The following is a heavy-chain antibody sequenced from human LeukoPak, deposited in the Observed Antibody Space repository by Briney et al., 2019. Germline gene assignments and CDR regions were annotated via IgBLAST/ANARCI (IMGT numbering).Heavy chain of an antibody. J-gene: IGHJ4*02. V-gene: IGHV3-23*01. CDR3: AKRGIVIRGVLIMGFHKAAYYFDN. CDR2: IRESGGGT. CDR1: GMTVSNYD. D-gene: IGHD3-10*01. Sequence: GRSLRLSCVVSGMTVSNYDMSWVRQAPGKGLEWVSGIRESGGGTNYADSVKGRFTIPRDNSKNTVYLQMNSLRAEDPAVYFCAKRGIVIRGVLIMGFHKAAYYFDNWGQGILVTVAS.